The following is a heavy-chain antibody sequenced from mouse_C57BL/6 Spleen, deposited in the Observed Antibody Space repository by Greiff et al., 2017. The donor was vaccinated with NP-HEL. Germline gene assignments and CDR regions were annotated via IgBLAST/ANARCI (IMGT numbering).Heavy chain of an antibody. J-gene: IGHJ3*01. D-gene: IGHD2-4*01. Sequence: QVQLQQSGAELARPGASVKMSCKASGYTFTSYTMHWVKQRPGQGLEWIGYINPSSGSTKYNQKFKDRFTLTADKASDTAYMQLSSLTSEDSAVYYCARSDYDVKFAYWGQGTLVTVSA. CDR2: INPSSGST. CDR3: ARSDYDVKFAY. CDR1: GYTFTSYT. V-gene: IGHV1-4*01.